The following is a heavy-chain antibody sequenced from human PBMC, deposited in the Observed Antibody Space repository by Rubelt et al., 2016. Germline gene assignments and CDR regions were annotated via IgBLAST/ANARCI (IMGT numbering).Heavy chain of an antibody. Sequence: IKSKTDGGTTDYAAPVKGRFTISRDDSKNTLYLQMNSLKTEDTAVYYCTTWFGETLGQGTLVTVSS. CDR3: TTWFGET. J-gene: IGHJ5*02. V-gene: IGHV3-15*01. CDR2: IKSKTDGGTT. D-gene: IGHD3-10*01.